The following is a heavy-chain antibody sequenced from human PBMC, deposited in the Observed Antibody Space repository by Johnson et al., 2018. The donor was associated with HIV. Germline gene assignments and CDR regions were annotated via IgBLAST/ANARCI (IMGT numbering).Heavy chain of an antibody. CDR1: GFTFNDYY. D-gene: IGHD6-25*01. Sequence: QVQLVESGGGVVQAGRSLRLSCAASGFTFNDYYMSWIRQAPGKGLEWVSYISTSGSTIYYADSVKGRFTISRDNAKKSLYLQMNSLRAEDTAVYYCATSGDKESGYWGDVFDIWGQGTMVTVSS. V-gene: IGHV3-11*04. CDR3: ATSGDKESGYWGDVFDI. J-gene: IGHJ3*02. CDR2: ISTSGSTI.